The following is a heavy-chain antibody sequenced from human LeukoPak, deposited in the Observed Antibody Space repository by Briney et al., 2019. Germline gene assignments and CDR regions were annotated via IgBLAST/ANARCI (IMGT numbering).Heavy chain of an antibody. CDR3: ATHPRTSTVQYSRSDY. J-gene: IGHJ4*02. CDR1: QYTFTSYM. V-gene: IGHV1-3*01. CDR2: INVGNAYT. D-gene: IGHD6-6*01. Sequence: GASVKVSCKASQYTFTSYMIHWVRQAPGQSLEWMGWINVGNAYTTYSQKFQGRVTITRDTFASTVYMELSSLRSEDTAMYYCATHPRTSTVQYSRSDYWGQGTLVTVSS.